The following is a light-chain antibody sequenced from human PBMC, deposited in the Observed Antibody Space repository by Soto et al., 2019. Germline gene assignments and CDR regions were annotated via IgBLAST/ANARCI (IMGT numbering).Light chain of an antibody. CDR1: QGISSA. J-gene: IGKJ5*01. Sequence: AIQLTQSPSSLSESVGDRVTITCRASQGISSALAWYQQKPGKAPKLLIYDASSLESGVPSRFSGIGSGTDFTLTISSLQPEDFATYYCQQFNSYPTTFGQGTRLEIK. V-gene: IGKV1-13*02. CDR2: DAS. CDR3: QQFNSYPTT.